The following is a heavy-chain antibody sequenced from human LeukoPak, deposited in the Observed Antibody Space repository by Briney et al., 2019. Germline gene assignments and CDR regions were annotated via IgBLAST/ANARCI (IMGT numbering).Heavy chain of an antibody. CDR2: IKRKTDNGAT. D-gene: IGHD4-11*01. J-gene: IGHJ4*02. CDR1: GFTFKDAW. Sequence: GGSLTLSCAASGFTFKDAWMTWVRQAPGKGLEWVGRIKRKTDNGATAYAAPVKGRFTIPRDDSKNTVYLQMSSLKTEDTAVYCCARLGPEDYWGQGTLVTVSS. V-gene: IGHV3-15*01. CDR3: ARLGPEDY.